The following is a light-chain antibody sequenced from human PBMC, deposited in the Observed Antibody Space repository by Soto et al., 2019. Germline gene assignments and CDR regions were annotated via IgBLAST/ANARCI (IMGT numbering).Light chain of an antibody. CDR2: QDS. CDR3: QAWESSTVV. V-gene: IGLV3-1*01. Sequence: SYELTQPPSVSVSPGQTASITCSGDKLGDKYACWYQQKPGQSPVLVIYQDSKRPSGIPERFSGSNSGNTATLTISGTQAMDEADYYCQAWESSTVVFGTGTKVTVL. J-gene: IGLJ1*01. CDR1: KLGDKY.